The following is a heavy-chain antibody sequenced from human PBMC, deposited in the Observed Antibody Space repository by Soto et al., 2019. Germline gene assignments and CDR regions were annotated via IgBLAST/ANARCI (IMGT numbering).Heavy chain of an antibody. CDR3: TSRRDWTAVDPFDY. V-gene: IGHV3-73*02. Sequence: ELQLVESGGGLVQPGGSLKLSCAASGFTFSESAMHWVRQASGKGLEGVGRSRNKDNNYATAYTASVKGRFTISRDDSKNTVYLQMNSLKIDDTAVYYCTSRRDWTAVDPFDYWGLGTLVTVSS. J-gene: IGHJ4*02. D-gene: IGHD5-18*01. CDR1: GFTFSESA. CDR2: SRNKDNNYAT.